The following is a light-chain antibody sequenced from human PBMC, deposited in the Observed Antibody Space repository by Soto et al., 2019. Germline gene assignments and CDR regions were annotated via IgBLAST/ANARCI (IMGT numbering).Light chain of an antibody. CDR3: QQYNNWPSFT. J-gene: IGKJ2*01. CDR1: QIITSN. V-gene: IGKV3-15*01. Sequence: EIVMTQSPATLSVSPGERATLSCRASQIITSNLAWYQQKPGQAPRRLIYAASTRATGVPARFSGSGFGTELTLTISSLQSGDFAVYYCQQYNNWPSFTFGQWTKLEIK. CDR2: AAS.